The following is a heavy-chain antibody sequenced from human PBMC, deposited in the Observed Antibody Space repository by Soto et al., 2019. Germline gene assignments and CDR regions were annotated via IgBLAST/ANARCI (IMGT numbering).Heavy chain of an antibody. D-gene: IGHD3-3*01. V-gene: IGHV3-23*01. J-gene: IGHJ4*02. CDR1: GFTFSAYA. CDR2: ISGSGGNT. CDR3: TTPSGVVIIPPAY. Sequence: PGGSLRLSCAASGFTFSAYAMSWLRQPPGKGLEWVSTISGSGGNTYYADSVKGRFTISRDNSKNTLYLQMNSLRAEDTAVYYCTTPSGVVIIPPAYWGQGTLVTVSS.